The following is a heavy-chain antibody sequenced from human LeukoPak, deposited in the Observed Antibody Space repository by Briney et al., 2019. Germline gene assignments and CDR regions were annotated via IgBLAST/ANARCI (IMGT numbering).Heavy chain of an antibody. V-gene: IGHV3-30*04. CDR1: GFTFSNYA. D-gene: IGHD3-16*01. CDR3: AGFWGSHRLEY. J-gene: IGHJ4*02. CDR2: ISYDARNK. Sequence: PGSSLRLSCVGSGFTFSNYAMHWVRQAPGKGLEWVTIISYDARNKYFADSVNGRFTVSRDNSKNTVHLQMNSLGVDDTAVYFCAGFWGSHRLEYWGQGTPVIVSS.